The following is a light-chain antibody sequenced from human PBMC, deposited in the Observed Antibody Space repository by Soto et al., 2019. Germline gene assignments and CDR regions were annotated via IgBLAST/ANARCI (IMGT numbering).Light chain of an antibody. Sequence: QSALTQPASVSGSPGQSITISCTGTSSDVGGYNYVSWYQQHPGKAPKLMIYDVSNRPSGVSNRFSGSKSGNTASLTISGLHAEDEADYYCSSYTSSSTLVFGGGTKVTV. J-gene: IGLJ2*01. CDR2: DVS. V-gene: IGLV2-14*01. CDR3: SSYTSSSTLV. CDR1: SSDVGGYNY.